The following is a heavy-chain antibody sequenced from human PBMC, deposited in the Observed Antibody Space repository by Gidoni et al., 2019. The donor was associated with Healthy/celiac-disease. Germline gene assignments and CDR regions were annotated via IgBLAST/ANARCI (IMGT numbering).Heavy chain of an antibody. CDR1: GYTFTSYD. Sequence: QVQLVQSGAEVKKPGASVKVSCKASGYTFTSYDINWVRQATGQGLEWMGWMNPNSGNTGYAQKCQGRVTMTRNTSISTAYMELSSLRSEDTAVYYCARGGAVFGGGYNGAIDYWGQGTLVTVSS. D-gene: IGHD5-12*01. V-gene: IGHV1-8*01. CDR2: MNPNSGNT. CDR3: ARGGAVFGGGYNGAIDY. J-gene: IGHJ4*02.